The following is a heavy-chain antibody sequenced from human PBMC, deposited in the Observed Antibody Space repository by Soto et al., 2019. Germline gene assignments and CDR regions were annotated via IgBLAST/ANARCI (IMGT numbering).Heavy chain of an antibody. CDR2: IYYSGST. J-gene: IGHJ6*02. Sequence: SETLSLTCTVSGGSISSGGYYWSWIRQHPGKGLEWIGYIYYSGSTYYNPSLKSRVTISVDTSKNQFSLKLSSVTAADTAVYYCARDRDTAGYYGMDVWGQGTTVTVS. D-gene: IGHD5-18*01. V-gene: IGHV4-31*03. CDR3: ARDRDTAGYYGMDV. CDR1: GGSISSGGYY.